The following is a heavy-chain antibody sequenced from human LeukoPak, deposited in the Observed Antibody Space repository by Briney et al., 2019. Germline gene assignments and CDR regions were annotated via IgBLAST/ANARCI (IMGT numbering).Heavy chain of an antibody. CDR2: VHYSGST. CDR3: ARGRASPPCFFDC. CDR1: GDSISSHY. V-gene: IGHV4-59*11. J-gene: IGHJ4*02. Sequence: SETLSLTCNVSGDSISSHYWTWIRQPPGKGLEWIGYVHYSGSTNSKPSLKSRVTISVDTSKNQFSLKLSSVTAADTAIYSCARGRASPPCFFDCWGQGALVTVYS.